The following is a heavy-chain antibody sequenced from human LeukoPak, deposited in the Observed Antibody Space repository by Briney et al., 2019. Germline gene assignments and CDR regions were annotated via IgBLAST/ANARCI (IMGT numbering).Heavy chain of an antibody. D-gene: IGHD3-10*01. V-gene: IGHV3-21*01. CDR2: ISSSSSYI. Sequence: GGSLRLSCAASGFTFSSYSMNWVRQAPGKGLEWVSSISSSSSYIYYADSVKGRFTISRDNAKNSLYLQINSLRAEDTAVYYCARDSDGSGSYYSRLGYYYYMDVCGKGTTVTISS. J-gene: IGHJ6*03. CDR3: ARDSDGSGSYYSRLGYYYYMDV. CDR1: GFTFSSYS.